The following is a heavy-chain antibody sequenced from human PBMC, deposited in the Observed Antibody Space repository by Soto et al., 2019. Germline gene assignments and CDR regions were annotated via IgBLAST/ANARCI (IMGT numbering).Heavy chain of an antibody. CDR3: GREKRAVTIFGCYYYYGMDV. CDR2: ISAYNGNT. J-gene: IGHJ6*02. CDR1: GYTFTSHG. Sequence: GASVKVSCKASGYTFTSHGISWVRQAPGQRLEWMGWISAYNGNTNYAQKLQGRVTMTTDTSTSTAYMELSSLRSEDTAMYYCGREKRAVTIFGCYYYYGMDVWGQGTTVTVSS. D-gene: IGHD3-3*01. V-gene: IGHV1-18*04.